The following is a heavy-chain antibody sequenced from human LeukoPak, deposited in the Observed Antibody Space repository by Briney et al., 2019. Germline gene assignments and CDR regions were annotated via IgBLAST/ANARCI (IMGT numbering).Heavy chain of an antibody. CDR3: ARKRDLYGNWFDP. D-gene: IGHD3-10*01. V-gene: IGHV5-51*01. CDR2: IYPGESDI. J-gene: IGHJ5*02. Sequence: GESLKISCKASGYTFSDYWIGWVRRMPGEGLEWMGIIYPGESDIRYSPSFQGQVTISADKSISTAYLQWSSLKASDTAMYYCARKRDLYGNWFDPWGQGTVVTVSS. CDR1: GYTFSDYW.